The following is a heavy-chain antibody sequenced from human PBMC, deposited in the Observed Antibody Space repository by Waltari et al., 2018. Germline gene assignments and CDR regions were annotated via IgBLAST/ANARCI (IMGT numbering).Heavy chain of an antibody. V-gene: IGHV1-2*06. Sequence: QVQLVQSGAEVKKPGASVKVSCKASGYTFTGYYMHWVRQAPGQGLEWMGRINPNSGGTNDAQKLQGRVTMTRDTSISTAYMELSRLRSDDTAMYYCARDLIAVYYYMDVWGKGTTVTVSS. D-gene: IGHD6-19*01. CDR1: GYTFTGYY. CDR3: ARDLIAVYYYMDV. J-gene: IGHJ6*03. CDR2: INPNSGGT.